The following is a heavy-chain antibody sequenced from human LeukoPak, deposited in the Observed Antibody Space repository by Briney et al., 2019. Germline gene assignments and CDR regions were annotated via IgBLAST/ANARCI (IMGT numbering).Heavy chain of an antibody. Sequence: PGGSLRLSCAASGFTFSSYAMHWVRQAPGKGLEWVAVISYDGSNKYYADSVKGRFTISRDNSKNTLYLQMNSLRAEDTAVYYCASPSSSWFYLQGVLGYWGQGTLVTVSS. CDR3: ASPSSSWFYLQGVLGY. CDR1: GFTFSSYA. CDR2: ISYDGSNK. V-gene: IGHV3-30*04. J-gene: IGHJ4*02. D-gene: IGHD6-13*01.